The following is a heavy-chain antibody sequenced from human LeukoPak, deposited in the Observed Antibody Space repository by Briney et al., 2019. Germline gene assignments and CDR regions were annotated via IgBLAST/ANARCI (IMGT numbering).Heavy chain of an antibody. CDR3: ARDHYYYDSSGYYYSVVDY. V-gene: IGHV4-30-4*01. D-gene: IGHD3-22*01. CDR1: GGSIGSGDYY. CDR2: IYYSGST. J-gene: IGHJ4*02. Sequence: SETLSLTCTVSGGSIGSGDYYWSWIRQPPGKGLEWIGYIYYSGSTYYNPSLKSRVTISVDTSKNQFSLKLSSVTAADTAVYYCARDHYYYDSSGYYYSVVDYWGQGTLVTVSS.